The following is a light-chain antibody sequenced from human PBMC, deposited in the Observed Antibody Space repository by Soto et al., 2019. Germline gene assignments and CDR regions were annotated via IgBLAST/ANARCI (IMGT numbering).Light chain of an antibody. CDR1: QNINKY. CDR3: LQHDSYPWT. V-gene: IGKV1-17*01. Sequence: DIQMTQSPSSLSASVGDRVTITCRTSQNINKYLSWYQQKLGKAPKLLIYATSTLQSGVPSRFSGSGSGTDFTLTISGLQAADFATYYCLQHDSYPWTFGQGTKVEIK. J-gene: IGKJ1*01. CDR2: ATS.